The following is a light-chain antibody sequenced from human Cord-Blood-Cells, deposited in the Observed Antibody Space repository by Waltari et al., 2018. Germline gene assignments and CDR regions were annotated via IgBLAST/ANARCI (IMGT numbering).Light chain of an antibody. CDR1: SSDVGSFNL. V-gene: IGLV2-23*01. Sequence: QSALTQPASVSGSPGQSLTISCTGTSSDVGSFNLVSWYQQHPGKAPKLMIDEGSKRPSGVSNRFSGSKSGNTASLTISGLQAEDEADYYCCSYAGVVFGGGTKLTVL. CDR3: CSYAGVV. J-gene: IGLJ2*01. CDR2: EGS.